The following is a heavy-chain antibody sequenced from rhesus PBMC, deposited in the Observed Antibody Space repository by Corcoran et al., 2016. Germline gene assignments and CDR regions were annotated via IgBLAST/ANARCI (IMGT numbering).Heavy chain of an antibody. J-gene: IGHJ4*01. CDR1: GYSISSGYY. CDR2: IRSGGSN. D-gene: IGHD4-29*01. CDR3: ARHDWGSSYSFDY. Sequence: QVQLQESGPGLVKPSETLSLTCAVSGYSISSGYYWGWIRQPPGKGLEWIGPIRSGGSNSLNPPLKSRGTLSVDTSKNQFSLKLSSVAAADTAVYYCARHDWGSSYSFDYWGQGVLVTVSS. V-gene: IGHV4S14*01.